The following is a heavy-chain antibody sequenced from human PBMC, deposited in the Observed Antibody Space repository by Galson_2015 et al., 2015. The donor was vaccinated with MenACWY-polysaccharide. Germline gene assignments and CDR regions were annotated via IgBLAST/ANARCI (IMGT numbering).Heavy chain of an antibody. CDR1: GFTFSTYC. D-gene: IGHD6-19*01. CDR2: INGGSSTI. J-gene: IGHJ2*01. CDR3: ARELAVASSEWFYDL. V-gene: IGHV3-48*02. Sequence: SLRLSCAASGFTFSTYCMTWVRQAPGKGLEWVSYINGGSSTIYYADSVKGRFTISRDNAKNSLYLQMNSLRDDDTAVYYCARELAVASSEWFYDLWRRGTLVTVSS.